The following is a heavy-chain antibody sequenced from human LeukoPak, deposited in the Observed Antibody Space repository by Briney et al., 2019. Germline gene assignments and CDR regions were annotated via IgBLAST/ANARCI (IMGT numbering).Heavy chain of an antibody. J-gene: IGHJ4*02. CDR1: GFTFSSYW. CDR3: ARTGGALFGVAFDY. V-gene: IGHV3-74*01. D-gene: IGHD3-3*01. CDR2: IHGDGRIT. Sequence: PGGSLRLSCAASGFTFSSYWIHWVRPVPGKGLVWVSRIHGDGRITTYADSVKGRFTISRDNAKNSLYLQMNSLRAEDTAVYYCARTGGALFGVAFDYWGQGTLVTVSS.